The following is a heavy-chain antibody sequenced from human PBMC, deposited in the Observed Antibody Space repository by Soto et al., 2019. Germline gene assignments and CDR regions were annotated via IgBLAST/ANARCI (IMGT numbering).Heavy chain of an antibody. CDR3: ASSDVSVFDY. CDR1: GFTFSSHS. Sequence: GGSLRLSCSASGFTFSSHSMNWVRQAPGKWLEWISYISRSATIYYADSVKGRFTISRDNAKNSLYLQMNSLRVEDTAVYYCASSDVSVFDYWGQGXLVTVYS. D-gene: IGHD3-10*01. J-gene: IGHJ4*02. CDR2: ISRSATI. V-gene: IGHV3-48*01.